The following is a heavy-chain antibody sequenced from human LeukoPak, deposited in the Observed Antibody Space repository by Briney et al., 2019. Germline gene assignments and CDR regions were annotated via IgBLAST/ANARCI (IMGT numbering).Heavy chain of an antibody. V-gene: IGHV3-23*01. CDR2: ISGSGGRT. CDR1: GFTFSSYA. D-gene: IGHD6-13*01. J-gene: IGHJ4*02. CDR3: AKGAAAAGIFDY. Sequence: GGSLRLSCAASGFTFSSYAMIWVRQAPGKGLERVSTISGSGGRTYYADSVKGRFTISRDNSKNTLYLQMNSLRVEDTAVFYCAKGAAAAGIFDYWGQGTLVTVSS.